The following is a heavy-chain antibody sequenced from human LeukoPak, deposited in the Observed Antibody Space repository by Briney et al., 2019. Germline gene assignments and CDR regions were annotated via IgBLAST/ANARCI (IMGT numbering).Heavy chain of an antibody. CDR3: ARDVHPSIDY. J-gene: IGHJ4*02. D-gene: IGHD3-10*02. CDR1: EFTFSSDS. CDR2: ISSSSSSI. Sequence: GGSLRLSCAASEFTFSSDSMNCVRQSPGKGLEWVSSISSSSSSIFYADSVKSRFTISRDNARNSLYLQMNSLRAEDTAVYYCARDVHPSIDYWGQGTLLTVSS. V-gene: IGHV3-21*01.